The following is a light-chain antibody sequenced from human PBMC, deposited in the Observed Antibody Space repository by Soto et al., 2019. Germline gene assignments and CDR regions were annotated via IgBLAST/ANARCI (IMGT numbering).Light chain of an antibody. CDR3: NSYAGSNNWV. CDR2: EVS. CDR1: SSDVGGYNY. V-gene: IGLV2-8*01. Sequence: QSALTQPASVSGSPGQSITICCTGTSSDVGGYNYVSWYQQHPGKAPKLMIYEVSKRPSGVPDRFSGSKSGNTASLTVSGLQAEDEADYYCNSYAGSNNWVFGGGTQLTVL. J-gene: IGLJ3*02.